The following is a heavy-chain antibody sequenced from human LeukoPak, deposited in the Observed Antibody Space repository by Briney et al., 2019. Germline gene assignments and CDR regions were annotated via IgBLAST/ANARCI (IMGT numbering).Heavy chain of an antibody. CDR2: INHSGST. J-gene: IGHJ3*02. CDR3: ARSQYQLLSAYAFDI. V-gene: IGHV4-34*01. CDR1: GGSFSGYY. D-gene: IGHD2-2*01. Sequence: PSETLSLTCAVYGGSFSGYYWSWIRQPPGKGLEWIGEINHSGSTNYNPSLRSRVTISVDTSKNQFSLKLSSVTAADTAVYYCARSQYQLLSAYAFDIWGQGTMVTVSS.